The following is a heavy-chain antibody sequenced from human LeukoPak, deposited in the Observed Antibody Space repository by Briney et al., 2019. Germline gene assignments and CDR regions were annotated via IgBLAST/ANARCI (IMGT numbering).Heavy chain of an antibody. D-gene: IGHD3-22*01. J-gene: IGHJ4*02. CDR3: ARDVYYYDSSGYYPDY. CDR2: INPNSGDT. V-gene: IGHV1-2*06. Sequence: ASVKVSCKASGYTFTGHYMHWVRQAPGQGLEWMGRINPNSGDTNYAQKFQGRVTMTRDTSISTAYMELSRLRSDDTAVYYCARDVYYYDSSGYYPDYWGQGTLVTVSS. CDR1: GYTFTGHY.